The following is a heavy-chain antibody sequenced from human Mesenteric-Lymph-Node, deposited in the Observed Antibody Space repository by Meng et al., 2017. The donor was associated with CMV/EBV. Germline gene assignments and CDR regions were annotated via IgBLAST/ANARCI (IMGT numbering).Heavy chain of an antibody. CDR2: IYWDDDK. D-gene: IGHD6-13*01. CDR1: GFSLSTSGVG. J-gene: IGHJ4*02. V-gene: IGHV2-5*02. Sequence: FSGFSLSTSGVGVDWIRQPPGKALEWLELIYWDDDKRYSPSLKSRLTITKDTSKNQVVLTMTNMDPVDTATYYCAHSVWSSSWCLFDYWGQGTLVTVSS. CDR3: AHSVWSSSWCLFDY.